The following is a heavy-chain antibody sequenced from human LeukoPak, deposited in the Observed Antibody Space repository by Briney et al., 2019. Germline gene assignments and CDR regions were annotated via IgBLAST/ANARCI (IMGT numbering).Heavy chain of an antibody. V-gene: IGHV5-51*01. D-gene: IGHD6-6*01. J-gene: IGHJ4*02. CDR3: ARRKEYSSSSEV. CDR1: GYIITSYR. Sequence: GESLKISCKGSGYIITSYRIGWVRQLPGKGLEWMGIIYPGDSDTRYSPSFQGQVTISADKSISTAYLQWSSLKASDTAMYYCARRKEYSSSSEVWGQGTLVTVSS. CDR2: IYPGDSDT.